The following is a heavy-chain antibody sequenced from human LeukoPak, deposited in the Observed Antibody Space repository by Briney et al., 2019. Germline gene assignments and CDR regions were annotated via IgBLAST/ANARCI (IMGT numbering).Heavy chain of an antibody. J-gene: IGHJ4*02. CDR3: AKATSPYSSSSIDY. CDR1: GFTFDDYA. V-gene: IGHV3-9*01. D-gene: IGHD6-6*01. CDR2: IRWNSGSI. Sequence: PGRSLRLSCAASGFTFDDYAMHWVRHAPGKGLEWVSGIRWNSGSIGYADSVKGRFTISRDNAKNSLYLQMSSLRAEDTALYYCAKATSPYSSSSIDYWGQGTLVTVSS.